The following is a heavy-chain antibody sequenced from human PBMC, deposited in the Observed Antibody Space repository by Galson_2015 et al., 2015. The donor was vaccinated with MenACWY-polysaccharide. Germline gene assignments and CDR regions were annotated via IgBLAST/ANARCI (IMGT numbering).Heavy chain of an antibody. V-gene: IGHV1-8*01. J-gene: IGHJ4*02. CDR1: GYTFTSYD. CDR2: MNPNSGNT. Sequence: SVKVSCKASGYTFTSYDINWVRQATGQGLEWMGRMNPNSGNTGYAQKFQGRVTMTRNTSMSTAYMELSSLRSDDTAVYYCARGMGATSRPNYWSQETLVIVSS. D-gene: IGHD1-26*01. CDR3: ARGMGATSRPNY.